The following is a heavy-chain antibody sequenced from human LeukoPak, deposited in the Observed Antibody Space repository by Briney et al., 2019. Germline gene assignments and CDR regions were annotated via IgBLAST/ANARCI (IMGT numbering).Heavy chain of an antibody. V-gene: IGHV1-69*05. D-gene: IGHD2-2*01. CDR3: ASWVVGYQLLPRSPDAFDI. J-gene: IGHJ3*02. CDR2: IIPVFGTA. Sequence: SVKVSCKASGGTFSSYAISWVRQAPGQGLEWMGGIIPVFGTANYAQKFQGRVTITTDESTSTAYMELSSLRSEDTAVYYCASWVVGYQLLPRSPDAFDIWGQGTMVTVSS. CDR1: GGTFSSYA.